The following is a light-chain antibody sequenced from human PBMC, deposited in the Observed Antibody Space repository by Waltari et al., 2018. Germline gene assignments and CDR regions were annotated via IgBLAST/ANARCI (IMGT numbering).Light chain of an antibody. J-gene: IGKJ4*01. V-gene: IGKV3-11*01. Sequence: EIVLTQSPATLSLSPVERATLSCRASQGVSSYLAWYQQKPGQAPRLLIYDASNRATGIPARLRGGVSGTDFTLTISSLEPEDFAVYYCQQRSNWPRGTFGGGTKVEIK. CDR3: QQRSNWPRGT. CDR2: DAS. CDR1: QGVSSY.